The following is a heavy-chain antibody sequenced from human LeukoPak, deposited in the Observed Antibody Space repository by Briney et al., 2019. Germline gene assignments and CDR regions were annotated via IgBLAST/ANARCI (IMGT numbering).Heavy chain of an antibody. J-gene: IGHJ5*02. V-gene: IGHV4-61*05. D-gene: IGHD6-19*01. Sequence: PSETLSLTCTVSGGSISSSSYYWGWIRQPPGKGLEWIGYIYYSGSTNYNPSLKSRVTISVDTSKNQFSLKLSSVTAADTAVYYCARTEPVGIAVAGLFDPWGQGTLVTVSS. CDR1: GGSISSSSYY. CDR3: ARTEPVGIAVAGLFDP. CDR2: IYYSGST.